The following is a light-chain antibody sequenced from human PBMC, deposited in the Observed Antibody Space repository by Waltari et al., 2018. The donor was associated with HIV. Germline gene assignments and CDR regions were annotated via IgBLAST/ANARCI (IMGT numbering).Light chain of an antibody. V-gene: IGLV2-14*01. Sequence: QSALTQPASVSGSPGQSITMSCTGATSDVGAYDYVSWYQQHPAKAPKLIIYEVTNRPSGVSNRFSGAKSGITASLTISGLQTEDEADYYCSSYTNINTVVFGGGTKLTVL. CDR2: EVT. J-gene: IGLJ2*01. CDR3: SSYTNINTVV. CDR1: TSDVGAYDY.